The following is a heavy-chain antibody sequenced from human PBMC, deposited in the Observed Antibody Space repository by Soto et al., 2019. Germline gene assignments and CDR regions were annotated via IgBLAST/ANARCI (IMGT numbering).Heavy chain of an antibody. V-gene: IGHV1-8*02. CDR2: VTPNSGNT. D-gene: IGHD2-2*01. CDR1: GYTFTSYD. CDR3: AMMIWDCTTTSCSDYYYGLDV. Sequence: ASVRVSCKASGYTFTSYDINWVRQATCKGLEWMGWVTPNSGNTGYAQKFQGRVTMTRSNSMSTAYMELSSLKSEDTAVYYCAMMIWDCTTTSCSDYYYGLDVWGQGTTVTVSS. J-gene: IGHJ6*01.